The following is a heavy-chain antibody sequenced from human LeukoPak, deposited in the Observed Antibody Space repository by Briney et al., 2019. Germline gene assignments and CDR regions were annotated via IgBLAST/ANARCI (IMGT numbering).Heavy chain of an antibody. Sequence: GASVKVSCKASGYTFTGYYMHWVRQAPGQGLEWMGWISAYNGNTNYAQKFQGRVTMTTDTSTSTAYMELRSLRSDDTAVYYCARRISDILTGYYFDYWGQGTLVTVSS. CDR3: ARRISDILTGYYFDY. CDR1: GYTFTGYY. J-gene: IGHJ4*02. CDR2: ISAYNGNT. V-gene: IGHV1-18*04. D-gene: IGHD3-9*01.